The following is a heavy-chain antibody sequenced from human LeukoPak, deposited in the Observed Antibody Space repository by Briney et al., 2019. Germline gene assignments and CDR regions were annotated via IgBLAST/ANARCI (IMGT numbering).Heavy chain of an antibody. J-gene: IGHJ5*02. V-gene: IGHV1-8*01. CDR2: MNPNSGNT. CDR3: ARYSSSWYEFDLLSWFDP. D-gene: IGHD6-13*01. Sequence: GASVKVSCKASGYTFTSYDINWVRQATGQGPEWMGWMNPNSGNTGYAQKFQGRVTMTRNTSISTAYMELSSLRSEDTAVYYCARYSSSWYEFDLLSWFDPWGQGTLVTVSS. CDR1: GYTFTSYD.